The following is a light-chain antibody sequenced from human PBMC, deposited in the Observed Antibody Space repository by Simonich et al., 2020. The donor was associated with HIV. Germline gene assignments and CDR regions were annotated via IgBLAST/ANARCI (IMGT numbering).Light chain of an antibody. Sequence: QIVLTQSPSASASLGASVKLTCTLSSGHSPYAIAWHQQLPEKGPRFVMKVNNDGSHNKGDGIPDRFSGSSSGAERYLTISSLQSEDEADYYCQTWGSGIQVFGGGTKLTVL. J-gene: IGLJ3*02. V-gene: IGLV4-69*01. CDR2: VNNDGSH. CDR1: SGHSPYA. CDR3: QTWGSGIQV.